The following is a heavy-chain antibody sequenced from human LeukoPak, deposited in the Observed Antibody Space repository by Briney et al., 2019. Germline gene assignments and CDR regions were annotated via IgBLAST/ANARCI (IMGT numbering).Heavy chain of an antibody. CDR2: IYTSGGT. CDR3: ARLRKEGAYNWFDP. Sequence: SETLSLTCTVSGGSISSGSYYWSWIRQPAGKGLEWIGRIYTSGGTNYNPSLKSRVTISVDTSKNQFSLKLSSVTAADTAVYYCARLRKEGAYNWFDPWGQGTLVTVSS. CDR1: GGSISSGSYY. V-gene: IGHV4-61*02. J-gene: IGHJ5*02.